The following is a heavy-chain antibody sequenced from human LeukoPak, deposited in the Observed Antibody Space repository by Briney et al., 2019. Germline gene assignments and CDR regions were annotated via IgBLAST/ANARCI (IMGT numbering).Heavy chain of an antibody. V-gene: IGHV1-2*02. CDR2: INPNSGGT. J-gene: IGHJ4*02. Sequence: ASVKVSCKASGYTFTGYYMHWVRQAPGQGLEWMGWINPNSGGTNYAQKFQGRVTMTRDTSISTAYMELSRLRSDDTAVYYCARDRGWIQLWFSPDYWGQGTLVTVSS. CDR1: GYTFTGYY. CDR3: ARDRGWIQLWFSPDY. D-gene: IGHD5-18*01.